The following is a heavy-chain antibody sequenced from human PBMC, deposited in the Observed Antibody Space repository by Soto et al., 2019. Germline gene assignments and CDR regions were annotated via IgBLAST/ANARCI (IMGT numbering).Heavy chain of an antibody. J-gene: IGHJ4*02. CDR3: ARHMDTYCSSTSCYDDDY. CDR1: GGSISSSSYY. Sequence: SETLSLTCTVSGGSISSSSYYWGWIRQPPGKGLEWIGSIYYSGSTYYNPSPKSRVTISVDTSKNQFSLKLSSVTAADTAVYYCARHMDTYCSSTSCYDDDYWGQGTLVT. D-gene: IGHD2-2*01. V-gene: IGHV4-39*01. CDR2: IYYSGST.